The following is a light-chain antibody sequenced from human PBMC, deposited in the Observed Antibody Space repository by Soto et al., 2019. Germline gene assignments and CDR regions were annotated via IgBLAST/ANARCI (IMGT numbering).Light chain of an antibody. V-gene: IGKV1-39*01. CDR1: QSIASY. CDR3: QQSYSIPPYT. Sequence: DIQMTQSPSSLSASVGERVIITCRASQSIASYLIWYQQKPGQAPKVLIYGASTLQSGVPSRFSGSGSGTDFTLTISSLQPEDFATYYCQQSYSIPPYTFGQGTKLEIK. J-gene: IGKJ2*01. CDR2: GAS.